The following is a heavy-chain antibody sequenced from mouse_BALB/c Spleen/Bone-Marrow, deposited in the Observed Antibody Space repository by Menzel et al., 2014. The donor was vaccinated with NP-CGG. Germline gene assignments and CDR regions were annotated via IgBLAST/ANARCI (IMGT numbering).Heavy chain of an antibody. Sequence: EVKLQESGAELVKPGASVKLSCTASGFNIKDAYMHWMKQRPEQGLEWIGRIAPGNGNTQYDPKFQGKATITADTSSNTAYLHLISLTSEDTAVYYCVRSPGEANYWGQGTLVTVSA. J-gene: IGHJ3*01. V-gene: IGHV14-3*02. CDR1: GFNIKDAY. CDR3: VRSPGEANY. CDR2: IAPGNGNT.